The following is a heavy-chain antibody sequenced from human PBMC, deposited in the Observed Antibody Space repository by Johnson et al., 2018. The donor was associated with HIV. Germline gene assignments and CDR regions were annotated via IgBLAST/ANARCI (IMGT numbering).Heavy chain of an antibody. CDR3: ARDGYYDILTGYYRNDAFDI. Sequence: VQLVESGGGLVQPGGSLRLSCAASGFTVSRNYMSWVRQAPGKGLEWVSLIYSCGSTYYADSVKGRFTISRDNSKNTVYLQMNSLRAEDTAVYYCARDGYYDILTGYYRNDAFDIWGQGTMVTVSS. V-gene: IGHV3-66*01. D-gene: IGHD3-9*01. CDR1: GFTVSRNY. J-gene: IGHJ3*02. CDR2: IYSCGST.